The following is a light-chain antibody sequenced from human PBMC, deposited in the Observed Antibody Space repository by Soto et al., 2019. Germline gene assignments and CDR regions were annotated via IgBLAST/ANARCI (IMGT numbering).Light chain of an antibody. CDR3: QQYGSSPPT. J-gene: IGKJ3*01. CDR2: GAS. CDR1: QSVSSNY. V-gene: IGKV3-20*01. Sequence: EIVLTQSPGTLSLSPGERATLSCRASQSVSSNYLAWYQQISGQAPRLLISGASSRATAIPDRFSGSGSGTDFTLTISRLEPEDFAVYYCQQYGSSPPTFGPGTKVDIK.